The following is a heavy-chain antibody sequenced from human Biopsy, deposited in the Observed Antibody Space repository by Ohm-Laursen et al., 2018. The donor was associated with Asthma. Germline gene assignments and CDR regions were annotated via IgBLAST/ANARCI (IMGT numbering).Heavy chain of an antibody. J-gene: IGHJ6*02. CDR1: GFVFSQSG. D-gene: IGHD2-8*01. CDR2: VTYDGISQ. CDR3: ARERAGVLGSYNGMDV. V-gene: IGHV3-30*03. Sequence: SLRLSCAASGFVFSQSGMHWVRQAPGKGLDWVAVVTYDGISQYYAESVKGRFTISRDNSRNTLNLQMNSVRPDDTAVYFCARERAGVLGSYNGMDVWGPGTTVSVSS.